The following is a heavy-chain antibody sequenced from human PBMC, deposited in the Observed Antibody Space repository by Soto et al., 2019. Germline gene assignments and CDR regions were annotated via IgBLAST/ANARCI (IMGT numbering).Heavy chain of an antibody. CDR3: ARVWDSSGTDFDY. J-gene: IGHJ4*02. CDR2: IYYSGST. Sequence: SGTLSLTRTSPSGAIDSYYRSRIPHPPRKGLEWIGYIYYSGSTNYNPSLKSRVTISVDTSKNQFSLKLSSVTAADTAVYYCARVWDSSGTDFDYWGQGNLVTVSS. CDR1: SGAIDSYY. V-gene: IGHV4-59*01. D-gene: IGHD3-22*01.